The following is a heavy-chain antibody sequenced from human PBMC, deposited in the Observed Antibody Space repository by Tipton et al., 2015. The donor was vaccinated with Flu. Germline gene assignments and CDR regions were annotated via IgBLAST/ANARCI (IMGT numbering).Heavy chain of an antibody. V-gene: IGHV4-34*01. Sequence: LTCAVYGGSFSGYYWSWIRQPPGQGLEWIGEISHGGTTNYNPSLKSRVTLSVDTSKNQFSLKLTSVTAADTALYYCARGHGSTDTYLDSWGQQTAVTVSS. CDR1: GGSFSGYY. CDR3: ARGHGSTDTYLDS. CDR2: ISHGGTT. J-gene: IGHJ4*01. D-gene: IGHD5-24*01.